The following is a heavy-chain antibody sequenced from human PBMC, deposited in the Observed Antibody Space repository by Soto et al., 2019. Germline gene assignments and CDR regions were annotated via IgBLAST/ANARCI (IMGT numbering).Heavy chain of an antibody. V-gene: IGHV1-69*02. CDR1: GGTFSSYT. D-gene: IGHD1-26*01. Sequence: QVQLVQSGAEVKKPGSSVKVSCKASGGTFSSYTISWVRQAPGQGLEWMGRIIPILGIANYAQKFQGRVTFTADKATSTAYRELSSLRSEDTAVYYCARWELLHNYYYGMDVWGQGTTVTVSS. CDR2: IIPILGIA. CDR3: ARWELLHNYYYGMDV. J-gene: IGHJ6*02.